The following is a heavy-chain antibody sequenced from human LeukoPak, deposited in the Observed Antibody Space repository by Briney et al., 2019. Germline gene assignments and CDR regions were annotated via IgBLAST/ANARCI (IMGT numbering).Heavy chain of an antibody. CDR3: AKDSSRALWFGELKMDP. CDR2: ISYDGRNK. J-gene: IGHJ5*02. V-gene: IGHV3-30*18. Sequence: GGSLRLSCAASGFTFSSYGMHWVRQAPGKGLEWVAVISYDGRNKNYADSLKGRFTISREDSKNTLYLQMNSLRAEDTAVYYCAKDSSRALWFGELKMDPWGQGALVTVS. D-gene: IGHD3-10*01. CDR1: GFTFSSYG.